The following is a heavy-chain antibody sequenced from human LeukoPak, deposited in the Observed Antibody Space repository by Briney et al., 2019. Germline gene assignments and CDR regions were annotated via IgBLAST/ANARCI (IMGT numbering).Heavy chain of an antibody. V-gene: IGHV4-4*07. CDR3: ARDRRTWNDAGFDY. CDR2: IYTSGST. Sequence: PSETLSLTCTVSGCSISSYYWSWIRQPAGKGLEWMGRIYTSGSTNDNASLKSRVTMSVDTSKKPFSLKLSSVTAADPAVYYCARDRRTWNDAGFDYWGQGTLVTVSS. CDR1: GCSISSYY. J-gene: IGHJ4*02. D-gene: IGHD1-1*01.